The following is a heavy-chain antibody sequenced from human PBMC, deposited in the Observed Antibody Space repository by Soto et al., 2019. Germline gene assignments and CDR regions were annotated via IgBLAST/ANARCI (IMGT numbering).Heavy chain of an antibody. V-gene: IGHV5-10-1*04. J-gene: IGHJ6*02. CDR1: GYSFTSYW. Sequence: PGESLKISCKGSGYSFTSYWISWVRQMPGKGLEWMGRIDPSDSYTNYSPSFQGQVTISADKSISTAYLQWSSLKASDTAMYYCARRRSSFGYYYGMDVWGQGTTVTVSS. D-gene: IGHD2-2*01. CDR2: IDPSDSYT. CDR3: ARRRSSFGYYYGMDV.